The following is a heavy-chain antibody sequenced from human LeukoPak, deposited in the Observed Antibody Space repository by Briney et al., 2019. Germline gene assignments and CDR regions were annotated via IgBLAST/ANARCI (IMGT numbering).Heavy chain of an antibody. CDR2: IKPDGSEK. D-gene: IGHD6-19*01. CDR3: ARDRGYSSFGY. V-gene: IGHV3-7*01. CDR1: GFTFSTSW. Sequence: PGGSLRLSCAASGFTFSTSWMNWVRQAPGKGLEWVASIKPDGSEKYSVDSVKGRFTISRDNAKNSLYLQMNSLRAEDTAVYYCARDRGYSSFGYWGQGTLVTVSS. J-gene: IGHJ4*02.